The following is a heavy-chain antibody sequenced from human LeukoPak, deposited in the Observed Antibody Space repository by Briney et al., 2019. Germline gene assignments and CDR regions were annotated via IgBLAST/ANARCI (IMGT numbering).Heavy chain of an antibody. CDR1: GFTFSSYS. J-gene: IGHJ4*02. V-gene: IGHV3-48*01. CDR2: ISSSSSTI. D-gene: IGHD2-21*02. Sequence: PGRSLRLSCAASGFTFSSYSMNWVRQAPGKGLEWVSYISSSSSTIYYADSVKGRFTISRDNAKNSLYLQMNSLRAEDTAVYYCAREEAYCGGDCYSNFDYWGQGTLVTVSS. CDR3: AREEAYCGGDCYSNFDY.